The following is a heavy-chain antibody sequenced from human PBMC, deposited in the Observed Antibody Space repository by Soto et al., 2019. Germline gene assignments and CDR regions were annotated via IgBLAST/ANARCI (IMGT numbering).Heavy chain of an antibody. D-gene: IGHD3-9*01. CDR2: INPSGST. CDR1: GGSFSGYY. Sequence: QVQLQQWGAGLLKPSETLSLTCAVYGGSFSGYYWSWIRQPPGKGLEWIGEINPSGSTNYNPSLKTRVTISVDTSKNQFSLNLSSVTAADTAVYYCARRAGRRGFYWLLFRYYFDYWGQGTLVTVSS. CDR3: ARRAGRRGFYWLLFRYYFDY. J-gene: IGHJ4*02. V-gene: IGHV4-34*01.